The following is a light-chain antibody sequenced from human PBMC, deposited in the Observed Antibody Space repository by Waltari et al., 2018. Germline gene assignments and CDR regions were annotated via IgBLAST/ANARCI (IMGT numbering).Light chain of an antibody. Sequence: QSALTQPASVSGSPGQSITISCTGTSSYVGGYNYVSWYQQHPGRAPKVMIYDVSNRPSGVSNRFSGSKSGNTASLTISGLQAEDEADYYCSSFTGSSTLVFGGGTKLTVL. CDR2: DVS. CDR1: SSYVGGYNY. J-gene: IGLJ2*01. CDR3: SSFTGSSTLV. V-gene: IGLV2-14*03.